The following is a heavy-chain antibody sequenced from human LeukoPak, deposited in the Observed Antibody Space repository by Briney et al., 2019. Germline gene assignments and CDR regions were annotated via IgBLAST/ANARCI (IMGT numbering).Heavy chain of an antibody. V-gene: IGHV4-34*01. Sequence: PSETLSLTCAVYGGSFSGYYWSWIRQPPGKGLEWIGEINHSGSTNYNPSLKSRVTISVDTSKNQFSLKLSSVTAADTAVYYCARGGSVLLWFRGSLNWFDPWGQGTLVTVSS. D-gene: IGHD3-10*01. CDR3: ARGGSVLLWFRGSLNWFDP. J-gene: IGHJ5*02. CDR1: GGSFSGYY. CDR2: INHSGST.